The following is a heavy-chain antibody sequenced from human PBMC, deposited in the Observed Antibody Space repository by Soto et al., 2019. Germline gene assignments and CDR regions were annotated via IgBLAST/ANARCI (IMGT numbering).Heavy chain of an antibody. CDR3: ARDIPHPASYYYGMDV. CDR2: IWYDGSNK. J-gene: IGHJ6*02. CDR1: GFTFSSYG. D-gene: IGHD2-2*01. Sequence: GGSLRLSCAASGFTFSSYGMHWVRQAPGKGLEWVAVIWYDGSNKYYADSVKGRFTISRDNSKNTLYLQMNSLRAEDTAVYYCARDIPHPASYYYGMDVWGQGTTVTVSS. V-gene: IGHV3-33*01.